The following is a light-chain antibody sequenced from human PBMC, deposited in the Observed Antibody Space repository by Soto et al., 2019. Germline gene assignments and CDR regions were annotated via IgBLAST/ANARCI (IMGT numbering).Light chain of an antibody. J-gene: IGKJ5*01. CDR2: GAS. Sequence: EIVLTRSPATLSLSPGERATLSCRASQSVGSYLVWYQQKPGQSPRLLIHGASNRATGIPARFSGSGSETDFTLTISSLEPEDFAVYYCQQRSSWPPLFGQGTRLEIK. CDR1: QSVGSY. V-gene: IGKV3-11*01. CDR3: QQRSSWPPL.